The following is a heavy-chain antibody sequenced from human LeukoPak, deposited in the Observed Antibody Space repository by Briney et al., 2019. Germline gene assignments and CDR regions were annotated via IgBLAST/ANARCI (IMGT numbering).Heavy chain of an antibody. J-gene: IGHJ4*02. CDR1: GGSFSGYY. Sequence: SETLSLTCAVYGGSFSGYYWSWIRQPPGKGLEWIGEINHSGSTNYIPSLKSRVTISVDTSKNQFSLKLSSVTAADTAVYYCARGIGMATIKLRFDYWGQGTLVTVSS. CDR3: ARGIGMATIKLRFDY. CDR2: INHSGST. D-gene: IGHD5-24*01. V-gene: IGHV4-34*01.